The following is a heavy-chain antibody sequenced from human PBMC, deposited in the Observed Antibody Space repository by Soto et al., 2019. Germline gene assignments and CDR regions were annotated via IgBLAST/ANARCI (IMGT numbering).Heavy chain of an antibody. V-gene: IGHV1-2*02. CDR3: ARAYNWNDVSDY. CDR2: IDPNSGGT. CDR1: GYTFTGYY. Sequence: AASVKVSCKASGYTFTGYYMHWVRQAPGQGLEWMGWIDPNSGGTNYVQKFQGRVTMTRDTSISTAYMELSRLRSDDTAVYYCARAYNWNDVSDYWGQGTLVTVSS. J-gene: IGHJ4*02. D-gene: IGHD1-1*01.